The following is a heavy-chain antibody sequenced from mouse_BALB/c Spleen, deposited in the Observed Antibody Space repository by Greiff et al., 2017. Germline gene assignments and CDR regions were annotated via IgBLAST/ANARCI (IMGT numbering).Heavy chain of an antibody. CDR3: ARQDYGFYYFDY. D-gene: IGHD2-2*01. V-gene: IGHV5-6*01. Sequence: EVQGVESGGDLVKPGGSLKLSCAASGFTFSSYGMSWVRQTPDKRLEWVATISSGGSYTYYPDSVKGRFTISRDNAKNTLYLQMSSLKSEDTAMYYCARQDYGFYYFDYWGQGTTLTVSS. CDR1: GFTFSSYG. J-gene: IGHJ2*01. CDR2: ISSGGSYT.